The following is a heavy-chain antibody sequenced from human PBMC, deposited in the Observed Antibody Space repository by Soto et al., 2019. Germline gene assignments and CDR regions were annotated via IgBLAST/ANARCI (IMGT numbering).Heavy chain of an antibody. D-gene: IGHD1-26*01. V-gene: IGHV4-39*01. CDR2: IYYSGTT. CDR3: ARWWDKPTTSFFDF. Sequence: SETLSLTCSVSGGSISSRNYFWGWVRQPPGKGLQWIGNIYYSGTTSYSPSLQSRVSISVDTSKNEFSLKLTSVTAADTALYYCARWWDKPTTSFFDFWGQGTLVTVSS. CDR1: GGSISSRNYF. J-gene: IGHJ4*02.